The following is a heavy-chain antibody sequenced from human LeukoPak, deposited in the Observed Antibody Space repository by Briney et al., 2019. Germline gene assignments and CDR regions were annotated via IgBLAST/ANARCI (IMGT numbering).Heavy chain of an antibody. Sequence: GGSLRLSCAASGFTFSSYAMSWVRQAPGKGLEWVSAISGSGGSTYYADSVRGRFTISRDNTKNSLYLQMSSLRAEDTAVYYCATDRGWRTSGYYLYYFEYWGQGTLVTFSS. V-gene: IGHV3-23*01. J-gene: IGHJ4*02. CDR2: ISGSGGST. CDR1: GFTFSSYA. CDR3: ATDRGWRTSGYYLYYFEY. D-gene: IGHD3-3*01.